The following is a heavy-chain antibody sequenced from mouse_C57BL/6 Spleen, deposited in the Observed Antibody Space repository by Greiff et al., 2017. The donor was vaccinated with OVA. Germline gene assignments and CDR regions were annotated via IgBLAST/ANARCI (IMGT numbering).Heavy chain of an antibody. D-gene: IGHD2-4*01. CDR1: GYTFTDYY. CDR2: INPNNGGT. Sequence: VQLQQSGPELVKPGASVKISCKASGYTFTDYYMNWVKQSHGKSLEWIGDINPNNGGTSYNQKFKGKATLTVDKSSSTAYMELRSLTSEDSAVYYCAREGDYDEDYYAMDYWGQGTSVTVSS. J-gene: IGHJ4*01. CDR3: AREGDYDEDYYAMDY. V-gene: IGHV1-26*01.